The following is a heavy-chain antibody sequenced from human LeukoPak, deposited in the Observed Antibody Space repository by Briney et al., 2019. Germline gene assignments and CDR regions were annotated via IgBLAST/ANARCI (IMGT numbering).Heavy chain of an antibody. J-gene: IGHJ6*02. CDR2: IYYSGNT. Sequence: SETLSLTCTVSGGSISSGSHYWGWIRQPPGRRLEWIGSIYYSGNTYYNPSLESRVTLSLDTSKNQFSLKLSSVTAADTAVYYCARSYYDFWSGYHNYYYYGMDVWGQGTTVTVSS. V-gene: IGHV4-39*01. CDR1: GGSISSGSHY. CDR3: ARSYYDFWSGYHNYYYYGMDV. D-gene: IGHD3-3*01.